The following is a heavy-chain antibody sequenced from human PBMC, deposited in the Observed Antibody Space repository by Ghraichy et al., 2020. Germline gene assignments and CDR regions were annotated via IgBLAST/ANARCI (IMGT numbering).Heavy chain of an antibody. CDR2: VSAYKNNT. Sequence: ASVKVSCLAKGYRSTSGGLTGHRPAPQQDLEWLDWVSAYKNNTKYAQKVQGRVTMTTDTSTSTVYMELRSLRSDDTAVYYCARGRRYSLIADLDLWGQGTLVTVSS. V-gene: IGHV1-18*04. CDR3: ARGRRYSLIADLDL. CDR1: GYRSTSGG. D-gene: IGHD3-9*01. J-gene: IGHJ4*02.